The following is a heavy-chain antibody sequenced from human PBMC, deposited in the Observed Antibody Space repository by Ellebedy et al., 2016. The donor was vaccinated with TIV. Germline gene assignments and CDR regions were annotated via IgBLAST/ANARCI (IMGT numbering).Heavy chain of an antibody. CDR1: GFSFNTYT. V-gene: IGHV3-30*04. J-gene: IGHJ4*02. Sequence: GESLKISCAASGFSFNTYTMHWVRQAPGKGLEWVAVISYDGANKFSADSVKDRFTISRDNSKNTLSLQMNSLRVEDTAVYYCVRGSGSSGWNFWGQGTLVTVSS. CDR2: ISYDGANK. D-gene: IGHD6-19*01. CDR3: VRGSGSSGWNF.